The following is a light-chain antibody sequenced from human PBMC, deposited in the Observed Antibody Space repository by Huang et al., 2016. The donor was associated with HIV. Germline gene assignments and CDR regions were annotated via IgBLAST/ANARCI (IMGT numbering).Light chain of an antibody. J-gene: IGKJ4*01. CDR2: GAS. CDR3: QQYGSALQEVT. CDR1: QIVNSDY. V-gene: IGKV3-20*01. Sequence: IALTQSPDTLSLSPGQGATLSCKASQIVNSDYLAWYQQKLGQAPRLLIYGASNRATGIPERFSGRGSGTDFTLTISRLEPEDFAVYYCQQYGSALQEVTFGGGTKVEI.